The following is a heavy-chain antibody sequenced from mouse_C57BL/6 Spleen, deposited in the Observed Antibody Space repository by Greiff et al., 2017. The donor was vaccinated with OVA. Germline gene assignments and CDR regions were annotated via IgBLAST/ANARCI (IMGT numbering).Heavy chain of an antibody. Sequence: VKLVESGPGLVQPSQSLSITCTVSGFSLTSYGVHWVRQSPGKGLEWLGVIWRGGSTDYNAAFISRLSISKDNSNSQVFFKMNSLQADDTAIYYCASSYPYWYFDVWGTGTTVTVSS. D-gene: IGHD1-1*01. CDR1: GFSLTSYG. V-gene: IGHV2-2*01. CDR2: IWRGGST. J-gene: IGHJ1*03. CDR3: ASSYPYWYFDV.